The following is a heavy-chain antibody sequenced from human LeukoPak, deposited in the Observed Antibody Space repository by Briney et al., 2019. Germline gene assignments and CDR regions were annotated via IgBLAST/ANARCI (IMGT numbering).Heavy chain of an antibody. J-gene: IGHJ4*02. Sequence: GGSLRLSCAASGFTFSSYAMSGVRQAPGKGVEWVSAIRGSGGSTYYADSVKRRFTISRDNSKNTLYLQMNSLRAEDTAVYYCATDMIVVVISLFYFAYWGQGTLVTVSS. V-gene: IGHV3-23*01. CDR3: ATDMIVVVISLFYFAY. D-gene: IGHD3-22*01. CDR2: IRGSGGST. CDR1: GFTFSSYA.